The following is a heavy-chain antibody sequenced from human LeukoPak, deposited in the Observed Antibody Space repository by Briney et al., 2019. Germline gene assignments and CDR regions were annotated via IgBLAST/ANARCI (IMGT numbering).Heavy chain of an antibody. CDR1: GDSIIGKY. D-gene: IGHD4-23*01. V-gene: IGHV4-4*07. Sequence: SETLSLTCDVSGDSIIGKYWSWIRQPAGQGLEWIGRVHTSGSTNYNPSLKSRVTLSQDTSKNQFYLRLTAVTAAGTAVYYCARDGGGNRNFDYWGQGTLVTVSS. CDR2: VHTSGST. CDR3: ARDGGGNRNFDY. J-gene: IGHJ4*02.